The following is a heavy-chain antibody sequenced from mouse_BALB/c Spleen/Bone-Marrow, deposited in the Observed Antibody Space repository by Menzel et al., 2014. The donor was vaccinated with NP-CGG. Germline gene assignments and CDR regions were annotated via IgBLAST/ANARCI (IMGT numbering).Heavy chain of an antibody. CDR3: ARGYYDYVYAMDY. CDR1: GFNIKDTY. Sequence: VQLQQSGAELVKPGASVKLSCTASGFNIKDTYMHWVKQRPEQGLEWIGRIDPANGNTKYDPKFQGKATITADTSSNPAYLQLSSLTSKDTAVYYCARGYYDYVYAMDYWGQGTSVTVSS. V-gene: IGHV14-3*02. D-gene: IGHD2-4*01. J-gene: IGHJ4*01. CDR2: IDPANGNT.